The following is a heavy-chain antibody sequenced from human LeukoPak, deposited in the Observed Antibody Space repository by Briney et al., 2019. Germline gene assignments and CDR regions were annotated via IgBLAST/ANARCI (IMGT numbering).Heavy chain of an antibody. D-gene: IGHD2-2*01. CDR3: ARDCSSTSCYFATYFDY. V-gene: IGHV3-21*01. J-gene: IGHJ4*02. Sequence: GGSLRLSCAASGFAFSSYGMTWVRQAPGKGLEWVSSISSSSYIYYADSVKGRFTISRDNAKNSLYLQMNSLRAEDTAVYYCARDCSSTSCYFATYFDYWGQGTLVTVSS. CDR1: GFAFSSYG. CDR2: ISSSSYI.